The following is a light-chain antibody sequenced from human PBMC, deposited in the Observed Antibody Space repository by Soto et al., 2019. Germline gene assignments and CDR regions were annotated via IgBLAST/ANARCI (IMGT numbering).Light chain of an antibody. CDR3: QHYGSSPRV. V-gene: IGKV3-20*01. CDR1: QSISRNY. Sequence: ELVLTQSPVTLSLSPGERATLSCRASQSISRNYLGWYQQNPGQAPRLLIYGASNRATGVPDRFSGRASGTDFTFTISRLEPEDFAVYYCQHYGSSPRVFGGGTKVDIK. CDR2: GAS. J-gene: IGKJ4*01.